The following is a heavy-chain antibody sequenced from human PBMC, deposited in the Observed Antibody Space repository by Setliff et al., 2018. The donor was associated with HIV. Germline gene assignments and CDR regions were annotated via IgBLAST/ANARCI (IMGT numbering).Heavy chain of an antibody. Sequence: SETLSLTCGVFGGSFSAYSWNWIRQPPGKGLEWIGEINYSGSTNHNPSLKSRVTISVDASRNQFYLKLSSVTAADTAVYYCARLHYDSRGYYHPYWGQGALVTVSS. V-gene: IGHV4-34*01. D-gene: IGHD3-22*01. CDR2: INYSGST. J-gene: IGHJ4*02. CDR3: ARLHYDSRGYYHPY. CDR1: GGSFSAYS.